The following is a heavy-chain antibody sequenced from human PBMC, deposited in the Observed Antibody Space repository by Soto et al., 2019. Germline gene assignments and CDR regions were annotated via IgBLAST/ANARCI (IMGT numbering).Heavy chain of an antibody. V-gene: IGHV3-11*04. CDR3: ARGVVLRFLEWLPSSSYYGMDV. J-gene: IGHJ6*02. D-gene: IGHD3-3*01. Sequence: GGSLRLSCAASGFTFSDYYMSWIRQAPGKGLEWVSYISSSGSTIYYADSVKGRFTISRDNAKNSLYLQMNSLRAEDTAVYYCARGVVLRFLEWLPSSSYYGMDVWRQGTTVTVSS. CDR1: GFTFSDYY. CDR2: ISSSGSTI.